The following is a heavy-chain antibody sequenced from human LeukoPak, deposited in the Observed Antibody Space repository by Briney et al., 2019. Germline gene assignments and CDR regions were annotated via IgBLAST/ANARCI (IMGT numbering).Heavy chain of an antibody. V-gene: IGHV4-59*07. Sequence: PSDTLSLTCTVSGGSISIYYWIWMPHPPGKGLEWIGYIYYSGSTNYNPSLKSRVTISVDTSKNQFSLKLSSVTAADTAVYYCARGMNSGWSYWFDPWGQGTLVTVSS. CDR2: IYYSGST. D-gene: IGHD6-19*01. CDR3: ARGMNSGWSYWFDP. CDR1: GGSISIYY. J-gene: IGHJ5*02.